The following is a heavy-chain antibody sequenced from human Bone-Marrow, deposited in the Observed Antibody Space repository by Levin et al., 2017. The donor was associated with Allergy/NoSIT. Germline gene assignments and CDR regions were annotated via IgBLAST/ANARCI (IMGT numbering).Heavy chain of an antibody. D-gene: IGHD2-21*01. CDR3: ARLFDL. J-gene: IGHJ2*01. CDR1: GFTFSNHD. Sequence: SCVASGFTFSNHDMNWFRQAPGKGLEWVSSITHSGGNTYYADSMKGRFTISRDNSKDTLYLQMTGLRADDTAIYYCARLFDLWGRGTLVTVSS. CDR2: ITHSGGNT. V-gene: IGHV3-23*01.